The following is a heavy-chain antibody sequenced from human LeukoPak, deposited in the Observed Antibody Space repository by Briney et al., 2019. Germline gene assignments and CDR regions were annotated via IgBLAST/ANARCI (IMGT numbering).Heavy chain of an antibody. CDR1: GFTFSIYA. Sequence: GGSLRLSCAAPGFTFSIYAMSWVRQAPGKGLQWVSPITSSGDGTYYADSVKGRFTISRDNSENMLYLQMNSLRVEDTAVYFCAKDRPNYYGSNGHYYRRDGDYWGQGTLVTVSS. D-gene: IGHD3-22*01. CDR3: AKDRPNYYGSNGHYYRRDGDY. V-gene: IGHV3-23*01. J-gene: IGHJ4*02. CDR2: ITSSGDGT.